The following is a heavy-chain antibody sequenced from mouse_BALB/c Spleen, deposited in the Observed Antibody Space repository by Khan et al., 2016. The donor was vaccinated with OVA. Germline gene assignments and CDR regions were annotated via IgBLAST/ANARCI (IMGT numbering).Heavy chain of an antibody. Sequence: QVQLKESGPGLVAPSQTLSITCTVSGFSLSNYGVHWVRQPPGKGLEWLGVIWAGGSTNHNSALMSRLSISKDDSKSQVFLKMNSLQTDDTAMYYGARAFYNGAWLAYWGQGTLVTVSA. CDR3: ARAFYNGAWLAY. D-gene: IGHD1-3*01. V-gene: IGHV2-9*02. J-gene: IGHJ3*01. CDR2: IWAGGST. CDR1: GFSLSNYG.